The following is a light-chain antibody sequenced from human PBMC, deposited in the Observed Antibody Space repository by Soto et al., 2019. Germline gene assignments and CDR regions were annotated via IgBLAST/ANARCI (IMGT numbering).Light chain of an antibody. V-gene: IGKV3-20*01. CDR1: QSVSSSY. CDR3: QQYCSSHT. CDR2: GAS. J-gene: IGKJ1*01. Sequence: EIVLTQSPGTLSLSPGERATLSCRASQSVSSSYLAWYQQKPGQAPRLLIYGASSRATGIPDRFSGSGSGTHFTLTISRLEPEDFLVYYCQQYCSSHTFGQGTKVEIK.